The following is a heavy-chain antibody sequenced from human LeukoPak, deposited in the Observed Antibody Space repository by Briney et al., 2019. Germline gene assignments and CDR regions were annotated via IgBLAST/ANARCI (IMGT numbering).Heavy chain of an antibody. V-gene: IGHV3-48*02. CDR3: ASLYGSGSYVAYYYGMDV. J-gene: IGHJ6*02. CDR1: GFTFSSYS. D-gene: IGHD3-10*01. CDR2: ISSSSTI. Sequence: PGGSLRLSCAASGFTFSSYSMKWVRQAPGKGLEWVSYISSSSTIYYADSVKGRFTISRDNAKNSLYLQMNSLRDEDTAVYYCASLYGSGSYVAYYYGMDVWGQGTTVTVSS.